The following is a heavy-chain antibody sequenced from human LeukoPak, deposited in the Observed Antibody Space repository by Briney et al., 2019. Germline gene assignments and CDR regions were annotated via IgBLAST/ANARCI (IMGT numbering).Heavy chain of an antibody. CDR2: IIPIFGTA. J-gene: IGHJ6*03. CDR1: GGTFSSYA. D-gene: IGHD3-3*01. V-gene: IGHV1-69*13. Sequence: SVKVSCKASGGTFSSYAISWVRQAPGQGLEWMGGIIPIFGTANYAQKFQGRVTITADESTSTAYMELSSLRSEDTAVYYCARGKGIIGVVISYYYHYYMDAWGKGTTVTVSS. CDR3: ARGKGIIGVVISYYYHYYMDA.